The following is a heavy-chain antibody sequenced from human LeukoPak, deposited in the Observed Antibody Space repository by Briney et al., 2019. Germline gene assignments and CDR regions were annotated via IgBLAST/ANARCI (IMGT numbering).Heavy chain of an antibody. CDR3: ARGPTTGYSDC. D-gene: IGHD6-13*01. CDR1: GGSISSSSYY. J-gene: IGHJ4*02. Sequence: SETLSLTCTVSGGSISSSSYYWGWIRQPPGMGLEWIGRIYYSESTYYNPSLKSRVTISVDTSKNQFSLKLSSVTAADTAVDYCARGPTTGYSDCWGQGTLVTVSS. CDR2: IYYSEST. V-gene: IGHV4-39*07.